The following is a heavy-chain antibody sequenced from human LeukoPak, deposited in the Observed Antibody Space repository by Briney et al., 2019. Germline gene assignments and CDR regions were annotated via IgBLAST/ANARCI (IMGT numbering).Heavy chain of an antibody. D-gene: IGHD5-12*01. CDR2: IIPIFGTA. V-gene: IGHV1-69*05. CDR1: GGTFSSYA. J-gene: IGHJ4*02. Sequence: GASVKVSCKASGGTFSSYAVSWVRQAPGQGLEWMGGIIPIFGTANYAQKFQGRVTITTDESTSTAYMELSSLRSEDTAVYYCASGPNSGYDSNYFDYWGQGTLVTVSS. CDR3: ASGPNSGYDSNYFDY.